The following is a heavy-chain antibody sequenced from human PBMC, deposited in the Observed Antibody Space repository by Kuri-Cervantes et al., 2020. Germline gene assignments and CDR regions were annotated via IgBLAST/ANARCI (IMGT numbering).Heavy chain of an antibody. Sequence: ASVKVSCKASGYTFTSYYMHWVRQAPGQGLEWMGIINPSGGSTSYAQKFQGRVTMTRDTSTSTVYMELSSLRSEDTAVYYCARVSIGAIAGRIKYYYYGMDVWGQGTTVTVS. V-gene: IGHV1-46*01. CDR3: ARVSIGAIAGRIKYYYYGMDV. D-gene: IGHD6-13*01. CDR1: GYTFTSYY. CDR2: INPSGGST. J-gene: IGHJ6*02.